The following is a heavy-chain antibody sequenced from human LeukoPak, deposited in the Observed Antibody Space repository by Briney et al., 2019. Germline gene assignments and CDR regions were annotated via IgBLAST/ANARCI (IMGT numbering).Heavy chain of an antibody. Sequence: SETLSLTCTVSGGSISSYYWSWIRQPPGKGLEWIGEINHSGSTTYNPSLKSRVTISVDTSKNQFSLKLSSVTAADTAVYYCARSVKWLRRIDYWGQGTLVTVSS. D-gene: IGHD5-12*01. V-gene: IGHV4-34*01. J-gene: IGHJ4*02. CDR1: GGSISSYY. CDR2: INHSGST. CDR3: ARSVKWLRRIDY.